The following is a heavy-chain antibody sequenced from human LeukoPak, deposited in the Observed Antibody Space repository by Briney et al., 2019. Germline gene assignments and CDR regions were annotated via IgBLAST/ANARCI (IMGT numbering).Heavy chain of an antibody. CDR2: INHSGST. Sequence: SETLSLTCAVSGGSFSGHYWNWIRQPPGKGLEWIGEINHSGSTNYNPSLKSRVTISVDTSKNQFSLKLSSVTAADTAVYYCARHGSMVRGGPYYYYYYMDVWGKGTTVTISS. CDR1: GGSFSGHY. D-gene: IGHD3-10*01. J-gene: IGHJ6*03. V-gene: IGHV4-34*01. CDR3: ARHGSMVRGGPYYYYYYMDV.